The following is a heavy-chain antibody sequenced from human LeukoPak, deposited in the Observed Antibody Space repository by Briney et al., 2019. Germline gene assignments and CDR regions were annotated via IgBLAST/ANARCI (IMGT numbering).Heavy chain of an antibody. J-gene: IGHJ4*02. CDR2: IYYSGST. CDR1: GGSISSYY. V-gene: IGHV4-59*01. D-gene: IGHD4-17*01. Sequence: SETLSLTCTVSGGSISSYYWSWIRQPPGKGLEWIGYIYYSGSTNYNSSLKSRVTISVDTSKNQFSLKLSSVTAADTAVYYCARGPDYGGNWVDYWGQGTLVTVSS. CDR3: ARGPDYGGNWVDY.